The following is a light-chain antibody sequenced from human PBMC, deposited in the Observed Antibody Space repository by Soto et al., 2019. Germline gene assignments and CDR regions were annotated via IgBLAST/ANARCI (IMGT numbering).Light chain of an antibody. J-gene: IGKJ5*01. CDR3: QQYENIPT. V-gene: IGKV1-33*01. CDR1: QNIKNY. CDR2: DAS. Sequence: DIQMTQTPSSLSASVGDRVTITFQASQNIKNYLNWYQQKPGRAPXXLIYDASNSEAGVPSRFRGSGSGTDFTFTISRLQPEDIATDYCQQYENIPTFGQGTRLEIK.